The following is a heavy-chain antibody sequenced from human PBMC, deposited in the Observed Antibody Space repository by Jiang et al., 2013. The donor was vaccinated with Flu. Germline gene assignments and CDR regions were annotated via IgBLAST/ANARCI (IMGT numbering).Heavy chain of an antibody. CDR3: ARKAYSSSFDI. D-gene: IGHD2-15*01. J-gene: IGHJ3*02. Sequence: VQLVESGGGLVQPGGSLRLSCAVSGFTFSSYWMSWVRQAPGKGLEWVASIKQDGSEKSYVDSVKGRFTMSRNNAKNSLYLQMNSLRPEDTALYYCARKAYSSSFDIWGQGTMVTVSS. CDR1: GFTFSSYW. V-gene: IGHV3-7*03. CDR2: IKQDGSEK.